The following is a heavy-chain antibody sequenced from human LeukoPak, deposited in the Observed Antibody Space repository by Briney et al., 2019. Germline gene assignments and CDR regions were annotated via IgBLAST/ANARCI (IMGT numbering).Heavy chain of an antibody. V-gene: IGHV3-7*01. D-gene: IGHD1-26*01. CDR2: IKQDGCEK. J-gene: IGHJ4*02. CDR3: ARSIVGAPGYFDY. Sequence: PGGSLRLSCAASGFTFSSYWMSWVRQAPGKGLEWVANIKQDGCEKYYVDSVKGRFTISRDNAKNSLYLQMNSLRAEDTAVYYCARSIVGAPGYFDYWGQGTLVTVSS. CDR1: GFTFSSYW.